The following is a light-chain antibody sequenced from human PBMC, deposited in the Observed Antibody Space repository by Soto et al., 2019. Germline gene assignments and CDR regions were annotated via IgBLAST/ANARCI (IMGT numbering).Light chain of an antibody. CDR2: HTS. CDR3: QQYNNWPPWT. J-gene: IGKJ1*01. V-gene: IGKV3D-15*01. Sequence: EILVAQSPATLSSSPGERATLSCRASQTVNSRLAWYQHKPGQAPRLLIYHTSNRATGIPARFSGSGSGTEFTLTISSLQSEDFAVYYCQQYNNWPPWTFGQGTKVDIK. CDR1: QTVNSR.